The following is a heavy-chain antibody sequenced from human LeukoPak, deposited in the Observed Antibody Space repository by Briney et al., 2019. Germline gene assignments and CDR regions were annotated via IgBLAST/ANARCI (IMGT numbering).Heavy chain of an antibody. CDR3: ARDRGGGYYDVSGYLDDAFEI. CDR2: IYYSGST. Sequence: SETLSLTCTVSGGALRSGKYYWRWIRQPPGTGLEWIGYIYYSGSTYYNPSLKSRVTISVDTSKNQFSLKLSSVTAADTAVYYCARDRGGGYYDVSGYLDDAFEIWGQGTLVTVSS. D-gene: IGHD3-16*01. V-gene: IGHV4-30-4*01. CDR1: GGALRSGKYY. J-gene: IGHJ3*02.